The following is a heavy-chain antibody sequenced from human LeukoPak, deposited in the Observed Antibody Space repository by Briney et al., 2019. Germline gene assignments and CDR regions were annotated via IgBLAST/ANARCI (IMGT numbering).Heavy chain of an antibody. J-gene: IGHJ6*03. CDR1: GYTFTSYD. CDR3: ARGLGRSSSWYRYYYYMDV. Sequence: ASVKVSCKASGYTFTSYDINWVRQATGQGLEWMGWMNPNSGNTGYAQKFQGRVTITRNTSISTAYMELSSLRSEDTAVYYCARGLGRSSSWYRYYYYMDVWGKGTTVTVSS. V-gene: IGHV1-8*03. CDR2: MNPNSGNT. D-gene: IGHD6-13*01.